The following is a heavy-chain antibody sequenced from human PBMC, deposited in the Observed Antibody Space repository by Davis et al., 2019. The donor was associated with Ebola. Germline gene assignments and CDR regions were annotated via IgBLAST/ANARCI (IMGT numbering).Heavy chain of an antibody. CDR2: INHSGST. J-gene: IGHJ4*02. V-gene: IGHV4-34*01. CDR3: ARRQYYYGSGTRYFDY. Sequence: SETLSLTCTVSGGSISGYYWSWIRQPPGKGLEWIGEINHSGSTNYNPSLKSRVTISVDTSKNQFSLKLSSVTAADTAVYYCARRQYYYGSGTRYFDYWGQGTLVTVSS. D-gene: IGHD3-10*01. CDR1: GGSISGYY.